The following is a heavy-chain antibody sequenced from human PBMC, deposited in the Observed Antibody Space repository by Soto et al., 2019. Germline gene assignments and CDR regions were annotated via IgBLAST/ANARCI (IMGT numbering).Heavy chain of an antibody. CDR2: IDYSGNT. CDR3: ADIAMVTGY. J-gene: IGHJ4*02. Sequence: QLQLQESGPGLVKPSETLSLTCTVSGGSISSNTYYWGWIRQPPGKGLGWIGNIDYSGNTYYSPSLKSRVTISVETSKNQFSLKLTSVTAADTAVYYCADIAMVTGYWGQGTLVTVSS. D-gene: IGHD5-18*01. V-gene: IGHV4-39*01. CDR1: GGSISSNTYY.